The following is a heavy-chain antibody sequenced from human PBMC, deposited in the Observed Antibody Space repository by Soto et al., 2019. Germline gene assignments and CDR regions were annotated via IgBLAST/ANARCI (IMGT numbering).Heavy chain of an antibody. CDR3: ARRRSSGWYRARGYFDY. CDR2: IIPIFGTA. V-gene: IGHV1-69*01. D-gene: IGHD6-19*01. CDR1: GGTFSSYA. Sequence: QVQLVQSGAEVKKPGSSVKVSCKASGGTFSSYAISWVRQAPGQGLEWMGGIIPIFGTANYAQKFQGRVTITADESTSTAYMEMSSLRSEDTAVYYCARRRSSGWYRARGYFDYWGQGTLVTVSS. J-gene: IGHJ4*02.